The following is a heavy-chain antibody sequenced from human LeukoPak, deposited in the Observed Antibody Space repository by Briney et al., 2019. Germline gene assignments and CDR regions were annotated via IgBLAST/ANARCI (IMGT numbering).Heavy chain of an antibody. V-gene: IGHV3-30*02. J-gene: IGHJ4*02. CDR3: AKDQGLRRYFDY. CDR2: IRYDGSNK. D-gene: IGHD6-25*01. CDR1: GFTFSSYG. Sequence: PGGSLRLSCAASGFTFSSYGMHWVRQAPGKGLEWVAFIRYDGSNKYYADSVKGRFTISRDNSKNTLYLQMNSLRAEDTAVYYCAKDQGLRRYFDYWGQGTLVTVSS.